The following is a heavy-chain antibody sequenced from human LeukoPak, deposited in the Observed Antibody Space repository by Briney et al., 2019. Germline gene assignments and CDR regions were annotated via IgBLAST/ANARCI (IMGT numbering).Heavy chain of an antibody. V-gene: IGHV3-30*04. Sequence: GGSLRLSCAASGFTFSSYTIHWVRQAPGKGLEWVALISSDGSNKFYANSVKGRFTISRDNAKNSLSLQMNSLRGEDTAVYYCAMGGQKSIAVTVWGQGTLVTVSS. D-gene: IGHD6-19*01. CDR1: GFTFSSYT. CDR3: AMGGQKSIAVTV. CDR2: ISSDGSNK. J-gene: IGHJ4*02.